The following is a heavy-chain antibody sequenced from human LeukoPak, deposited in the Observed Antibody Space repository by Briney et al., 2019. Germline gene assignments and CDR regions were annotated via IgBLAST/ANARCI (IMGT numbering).Heavy chain of an antibody. Sequence: PGGSLRLSCVASGFTFGKYWMSWVRQAPGKGLDWVSAVSGSGGSTNYADSVKGRFTISRDTSKNTLYLQMNSLRAEDTAVYYCARSPGVNSGPDSFDYWGQGTLVTVSS. J-gene: IGHJ4*02. CDR3: ARSPGVNSGPDSFDY. D-gene: IGHD1-26*01. V-gene: IGHV3-23*01. CDR1: GFTFGKYW. CDR2: VSGSGGST.